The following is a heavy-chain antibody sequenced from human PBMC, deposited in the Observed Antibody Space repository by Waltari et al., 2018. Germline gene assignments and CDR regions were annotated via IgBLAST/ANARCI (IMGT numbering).Heavy chain of an antibody. V-gene: IGHV3-9*01. D-gene: IGHD1-26*01. Sequence: LEWVSGISWNSGNIGYADSVKGRFTISRDNAKNSLYLQMNSLRTGDTALYYCAKGHSGSYGLDSWGQGTLVTVSP. CDR2: ISWNSGNI. J-gene: IGHJ4*02. CDR3: AKGHSGSYGLDS.